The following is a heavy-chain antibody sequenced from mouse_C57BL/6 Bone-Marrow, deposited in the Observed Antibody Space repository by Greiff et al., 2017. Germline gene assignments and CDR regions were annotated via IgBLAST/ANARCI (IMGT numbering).Heavy chain of an antibody. Sequence: EVMLVESEGGLVQPGSSMKLSCTASGFTFSDYYMAWVRQVPEKGLEWVANINYDGSSTYYLDSLKSRFIISRDNAKNILYLQMSSLKSEDTATYYCARGGLLNYFDYWGQGTTLTVSS. J-gene: IGHJ2*01. CDR3: ARGGLLNYFDY. CDR2: INYDGSST. CDR1: GFTFSDYY. V-gene: IGHV5-16*01. D-gene: IGHD2-1*01.